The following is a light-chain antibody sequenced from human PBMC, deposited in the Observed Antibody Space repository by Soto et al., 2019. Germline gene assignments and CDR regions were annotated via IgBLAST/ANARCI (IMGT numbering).Light chain of an antibody. V-gene: IGLV2-8*01. Sequence: QSALTQPPSASGSLGQSVTISCTGTSSDVGGYNYVSWHQQHPGKAPKLMIYEVTKRPSGVPDRFSGSKSGNTASLTVSGLQAEDEADYYCSSFAGGGNPVLFGGGTSSPS. CDR3: SSFAGGGNPVL. J-gene: IGLJ2*01. CDR1: SSDVGGYNY. CDR2: EVT.